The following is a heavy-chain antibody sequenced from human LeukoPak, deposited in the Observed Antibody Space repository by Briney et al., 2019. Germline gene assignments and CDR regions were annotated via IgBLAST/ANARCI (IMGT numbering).Heavy chain of an antibody. Sequence: GGPLRLSCAAAGITFSSYSMNWVRQATGKGPEWVSHIGGTIDYVDSVKGRFTISSDNAKNSLYLQMNSLRAEDTAVYYCAREKGYYYDSSGPFDYWGQGTLLTVSS. CDR1: GITFSSYS. V-gene: IGHV3-48*04. CDR3: AREKGYYYDSSGPFDY. D-gene: IGHD3-22*01. CDR2: IGGTI. J-gene: IGHJ4*02.